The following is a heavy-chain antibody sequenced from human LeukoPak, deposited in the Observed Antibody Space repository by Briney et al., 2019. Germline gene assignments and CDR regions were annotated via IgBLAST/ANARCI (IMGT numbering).Heavy chain of an antibody. Sequence: VGSLRLSCAASGFTFSDYYMSWIRQAPGKGLEWVSYISSSGSTIYYAASVKGRFTISRDNAKNSLYLQMNSLRAEDTAVYYCARSKPVAARAVWFDYWGQGTLVTVSS. D-gene: IGHD6-6*01. CDR3: ARSKPVAARAVWFDY. CDR2: ISSSGSTI. J-gene: IGHJ4*02. CDR1: GFTFSDYY. V-gene: IGHV3-11*04.